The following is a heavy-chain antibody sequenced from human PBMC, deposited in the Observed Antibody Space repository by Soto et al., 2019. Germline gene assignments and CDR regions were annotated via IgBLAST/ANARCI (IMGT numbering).Heavy chain of an antibody. V-gene: IGHV4-31*03. D-gene: IGHD3-22*01. CDR3: ARAGYDRDGGGYYYFDY. J-gene: IGHJ4*02. CDR1: GGSIGSGSYY. CDR2: INYSGST. Sequence: SETLSLTYTVSGGSIGSGSYYWSWIRQHPGKGLEWIGYINYSGSTFYIPSLKSRVTTSIDTSTNQFSLKLSSVTAADTAVYYCARAGYDRDGGGYYYFDYWGQGTLVTVSS.